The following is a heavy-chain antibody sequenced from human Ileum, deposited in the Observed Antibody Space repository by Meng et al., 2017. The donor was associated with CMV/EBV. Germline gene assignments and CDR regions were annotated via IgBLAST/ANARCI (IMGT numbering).Heavy chain of an antibody. D-gene: IGHD3-10*01. CDR3: ARARGSGRGV. CDR1: GFIFSDYY. J-gene: IGHJ6*02. Sequence: GESLKISCAASGFIFSDYYMSWIRQAPGKGLEWVSYISNSGSTIDYADSVKGRFTISRDNAKNSLYLQMNSLRAEDTAVYYCARARGSGRGVWGQGTTVTVSS. V-gene: IGHV3-11*01. CDR2: ISNSGSTI.